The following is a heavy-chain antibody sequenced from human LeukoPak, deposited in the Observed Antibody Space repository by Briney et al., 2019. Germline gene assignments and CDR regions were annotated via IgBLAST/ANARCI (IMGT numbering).Heavy chain of an antibody. CDR1: GFTFSSYA. J-gene: IGHJ4*02. V-gene: IGHV3-23*01. D-gene: IGHD3-10*01. Sequence: GGSLRLSCAASGFTFSSYAMSWVRQAPGKGLEWVSAISGSGGSTYYADSVKGRFTISRDNSKNTLYLQMNSLRAEDTGVYYCAKAYPRITMVRGVTIDYWGQGTLVTVSS. CDR2: ISGSGGST. CDR3: AKAYPRITMVRGVTIDY.